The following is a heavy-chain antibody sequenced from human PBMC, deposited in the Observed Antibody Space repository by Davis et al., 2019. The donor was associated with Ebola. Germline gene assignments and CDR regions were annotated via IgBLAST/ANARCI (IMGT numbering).Heavy chain of an antibody. CDR2: MNPNSGNT. CDR1: GYTFTGYY. Sequence: ASVKVSCKASGYTFTGYYIHWVRQAPGQGLEWMGWMNPNSGNTGYAQKFQGRVTITRNTSISTAYMELSSLRSEDTAVYYCARGRTLRFLEWLEGYYMDVWGKGTTVTVSS. V-gene: IGHV1-8*03. D-gene: IGHD3-3*01. CDR3: ARGRTLRFLEWLEGYYMDV. J-gene: IGHJ6*03.